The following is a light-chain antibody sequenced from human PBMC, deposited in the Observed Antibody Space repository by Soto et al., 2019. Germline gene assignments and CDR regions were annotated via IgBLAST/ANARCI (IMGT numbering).Light chain of an antibody. CDR3: ISYAGSNNPRVV. CDR1: SSDVGGYNY. Sequence: QSVLTQPPSASGSPGQSVTISCTGTSSDVGGYNYVSWYQQHPGKAPKLMIYEVSKRPSGVPDRFSGSKSGNTASLTVSGLQAEDEADYYCISYAGSNNPRVVFGGGTKLTVL. CDR2: EVS. V-gene: IGLV2-8*01. J-gene: IGLJ2*01.